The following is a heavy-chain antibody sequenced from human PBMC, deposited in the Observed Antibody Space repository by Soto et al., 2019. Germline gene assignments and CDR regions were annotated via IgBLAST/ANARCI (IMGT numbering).Heavy chain of an antibody. D-gene: IGHD3-16*01. CDR2: IYGGGNGP. Sequence: EVQVLESGGGLVQPGGSLRLSCAATGFTFSDFAMSWVRQAPGKGLEWVSRIYGGGNGPHYADSVKGRLTISRDNSKNPLYLQMNSLRAEDTAVYYCAKMGGMAPWAYAFEYWGQGTLVTVSS. J-gene: IGHJ4*02. CDR3: AKMGGMAPWAYAFEY. V-gene: IGHV3-23*01. CDR1: GFTFSDFA.